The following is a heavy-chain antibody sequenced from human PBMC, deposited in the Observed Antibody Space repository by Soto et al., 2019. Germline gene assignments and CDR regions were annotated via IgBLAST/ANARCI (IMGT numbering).Heavy chain of an antibody. CDR3: ARARHVSGSYSFSGSDYYYYGMDV. CDR1: GGGLRSYA. J-gene: IGHJ6*02. D-gene: IGHD3-10*01. CDR2: IIPIFGTA. V-gene: IGHV1-69*13. Sequence: SVPGACPGAGGGLRSYAGSWGRQAPGQGLEWMGGIIPIFGTANYAQKFQGRVTITADGSTSTAYMELSSLRSEDTAVYYCARARHVSGSYSFSGSDYYYYGMDVWGQGTTVTVSS.